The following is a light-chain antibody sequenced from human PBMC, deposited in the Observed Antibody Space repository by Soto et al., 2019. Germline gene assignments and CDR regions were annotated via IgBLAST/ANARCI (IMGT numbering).Light chain of an antibody. CDR1: SSDVGGYNY. Sequence: QSVLTRPASVSGSPGQSITISCTGTSSDVGGYNYVSWYQQHPGKAPKLMIYDVSNRPSGVSNRFSGSKSGNTASLTISGLQAEDEADYYCSSYTSRSTGVFGTGTKLTVL. V-gene: IGLV2-14*01. CDR3: SSYTSRSTGV. J-gene: IGLJ1*01. CDR2: DVS.